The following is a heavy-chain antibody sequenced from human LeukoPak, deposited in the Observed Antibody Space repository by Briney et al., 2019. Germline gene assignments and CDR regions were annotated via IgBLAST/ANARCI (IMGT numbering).Heavy chain of an antibody. CDR1: GYTFTSYD. CDR3: ARAPRSRGFDY. V-gene: IGHV1-8*01. CDR2: MNPNSGAT. Sequence: ASVKVSCKASGYTFTSYDLNWLRQATGQGPEWMGWMNPNSGATGYAQKFQGRVTMTRSASINTAYMELSNLRSEDTAVYYCARAPRSRGFDYWGQGTLVTVSS. J-gene: IGHJ4*02. D-gene: IGHD3-16*02.